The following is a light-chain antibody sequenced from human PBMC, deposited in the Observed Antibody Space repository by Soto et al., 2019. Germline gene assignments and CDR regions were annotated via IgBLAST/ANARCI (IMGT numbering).Light chain of an antibody. CDR1: QSVSSSY. J-gene: IGKJ1*01. CDR2: GAS. Sequence: EIVLTQSPATLSLSPGERATLSCRASQSVSSSYLAWYQQKPGQAPRLLIYGASSRATGIPDRFSGSGSGTDFSLTISRLEPEDFAVYYCQQYNNWPPWTFGQRTKVDIK. V-gene: IGKV3-20*01. CDR3: QQYNNWPPWT.